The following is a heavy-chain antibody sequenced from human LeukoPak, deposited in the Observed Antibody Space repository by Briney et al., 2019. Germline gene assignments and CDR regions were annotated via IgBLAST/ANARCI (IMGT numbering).Heavy chain of an antibody. CDR1: GYSFTSYW. V-gene: IGHV5-51*01. CDR2: IYPCDSDT. Sequence: GESLKISCKGSGYSFTSYWIGWVRQMPGKGLEWMGIIYPCDSDTRYSPSFQGQVTISADKSISTAYLQWSSLKASDTAKYYCARFVAVHAFDIWGQGTMVTVSS. J-gene: IGHJ3*02. D-gene: IGHD6-19*01. CDR3: ARFVAVHAFDI.